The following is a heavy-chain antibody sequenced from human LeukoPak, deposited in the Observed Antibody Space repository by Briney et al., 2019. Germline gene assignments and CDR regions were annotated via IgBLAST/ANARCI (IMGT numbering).Heavy chain of an antibody. CDR3: ARSIAAAGNWFDP. Sequence: ASVKVSCKASGYTFTGYYMHWVRQAPGQGLEWMGWINPNSGGTNCAQKFQGRVTMTRDTSISTAYMELSRLRSDDTAVYYCARSIAAAGNWFDPWGQGTLVTVSS. CDR1: GYTFTGYY. J-gene: IGHJ5*02. CDR2: INPNSGGT. V-gene: IGHV1-2*02. D-gene: IGHD6-13*01.